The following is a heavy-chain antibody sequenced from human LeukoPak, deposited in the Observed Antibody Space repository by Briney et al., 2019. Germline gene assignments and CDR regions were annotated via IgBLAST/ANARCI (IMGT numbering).Heavy chain of an antibody. J-gene: IGHJ4*02. D-gene: IGHD3-3*01. V-gene: IGHV3-21*01. CDR2: ISSSSSYI. Sequence: GGSPRLSCAASGFTFSSYSMNWVRQAPGKGLEWVSSISSSSSYIYYADSVKGRFTISRDNAKNSLYLQMNSLRAEDTAVYYCARALLGFSFDYWGQGTLVTVSS. CDR1: GFTFSSYS. CDR3: ARALLGFSFDY.